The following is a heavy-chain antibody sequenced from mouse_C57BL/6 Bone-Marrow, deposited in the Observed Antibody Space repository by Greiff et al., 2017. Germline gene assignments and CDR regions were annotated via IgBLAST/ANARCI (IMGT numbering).Heavy chain of an antibody. Sequence: QVTLKESGPGILQPSQTLSLTCSFSGFSLSTFGMGVGWIRQPSGKGLEWLAHIWWDDDKYYNPALKSRLTISKDTSKNQVFLKIANVDTADTAAYYCARIDAPFITTVVAPFAYWGQGTLVTVSA. V-gene: IGHV8-8*01. CDR2: IWWDDDK. CDR3: ARIDAPFITTVVAPFAY. J-gene: IGHJ3*01. D-gene: IGHD1-1*01. CDR1: GFSLSTFGMG.